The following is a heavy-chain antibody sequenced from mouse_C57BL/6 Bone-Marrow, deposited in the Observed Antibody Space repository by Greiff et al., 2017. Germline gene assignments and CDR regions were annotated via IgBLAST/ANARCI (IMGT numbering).Heavy chain of an antibody. CDR2: ISYDGSN. CDR1: GYSITSGYY. V-gene: IGHV3-6*01. J-gene: IGHJ4*01. CDR3: ARDEWAYYAMDY. Sequence: VQLKQSGPGLVKPSQSLSLTCSVTGYSITSGYYWNWIRQFPGNKLEWMGYISYDGSNNYNPSLKNRISITRDTSKNQFFLKLNSVTTEDTATYYCARDEWAYYAMDYWGQGTSVTVSS. D-gene: IGHD1-3*01.